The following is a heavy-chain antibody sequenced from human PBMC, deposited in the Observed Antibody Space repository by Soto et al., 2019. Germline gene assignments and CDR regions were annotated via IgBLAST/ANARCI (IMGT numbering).Heavy chain of an antibody. Sequence: SETLSLTCAVSGYSISSGYYWSWIRQPPGKGLEWIGEINHSGSTNYNPSLKSRVTISVDTSKNQFSLKLSSVTAADTAVYYCARGWRPAISALSGPWGQGTLVTVSS. D-gene: IGHD6-25*01. V-gene: IGHV4-34*01. CDR2: INHSGST. J-gene: IGHJ5*02. CDR1: GYSISSGYY. CDR3: ARGWRPAISALSGP.